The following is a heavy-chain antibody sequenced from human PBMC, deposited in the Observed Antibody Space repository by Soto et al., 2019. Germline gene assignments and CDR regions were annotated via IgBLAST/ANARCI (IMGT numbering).Heavy chain of an antibody. CDR3: AHRPWATSPNIYFQD. V-gene: IGHV2-5*02. D-gene: IGHD3-16*01. Sequence: SGPTLVKPTETLILTCTFSGFSLSASGVGVGWIRQPPGKALEWLALIYWVGDERYRPSLKSRLTITKDTSKNQVILRMTNMDPADTATYFCAHRPWATSPNIYFQDWGQGTLVTVSS. CDR2: IYWVGDE. J-gene: IGHJ1*01. CDR1: GFSLSASGVG.